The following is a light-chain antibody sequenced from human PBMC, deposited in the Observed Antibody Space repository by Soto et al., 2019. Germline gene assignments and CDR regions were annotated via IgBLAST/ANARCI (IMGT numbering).Light chain of an antibody. CDR2: EGS. Sequence: QSLLTQPASVYGSPGQSITISYTGTSSDVGSYNLVSWYQQHPGKAPKLMIYEGSKRPSGVSNRFSGSKSGNTASLTISGLQAEDEADYYCCSYAGSSTYYVFGTGTKVTVL. J-gene: IGLJ1*01. CDR3: CSYAGSSTYYV. CDR1: SSDVGSYNL. V-gene: IGLV2-23*01.